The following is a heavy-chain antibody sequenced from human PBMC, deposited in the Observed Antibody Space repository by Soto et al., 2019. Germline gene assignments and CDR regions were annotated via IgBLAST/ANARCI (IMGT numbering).Heavy chain of an antibody. V-gene: IGHV3-33*01. D-gene: IGHD1-1*01. J-gene: IGHJ4*02. CDR3: ARDDLCVDNGLDH. CDR1: GFSFSAHG. CDR2: INDGSEE. Sequence: QVQLVESGGGVVRPGTSLRLSCAATGFSFSAHGMHWVRQAPGKGLEWLAVINDGSEEGYADSVRGRFTISRDSARNIRYLQMDNWRAEDSALYYCARDDLCVDNGLDHWGQGTLVTVSS.